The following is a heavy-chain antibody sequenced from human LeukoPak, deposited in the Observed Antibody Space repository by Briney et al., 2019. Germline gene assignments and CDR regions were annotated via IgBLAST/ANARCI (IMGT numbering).Heavy chain of an antibody. CDR3: TRERSTPGINWFDP. V-gene: IGHV4-34*01. D-gene: IGHD2-2*01. J-gene: IGHJ5*02. CDR2: INHSGST. Sequence: PSETLSPTCAVYGESFSAYSWNWIRQSPGKGLEWIGEINHSGSTNYNPSLKSRVTISVDTSKNQTSKRQFSLKLNSVTAADTAVYYCTRERSTPGINWFDPWGQGTLVTVSS. CDR1: GESFSAYS.